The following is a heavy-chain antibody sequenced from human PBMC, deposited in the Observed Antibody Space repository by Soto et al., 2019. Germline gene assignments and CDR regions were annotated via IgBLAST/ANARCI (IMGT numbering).Heavy chain of an antibody. V-gene: IGHV3-30-3*01. J-gene: IGHJ4*02. Sequence: VQLVESGGGVVQPGRSLRLSCAASGFTFSNYAIHWVRQAPGKGLEWVADISYDGSKKYYADSVKGRFTISRDNSKSTLYLETNSLGDEDPAVYYCARAGEYGEFDYWGQGTLVTVSS. CDR1: GFTFSNYA. D-gene: IGHD3-10*01. CDR2: ISYDGSKK. CDR3: ARAGEYGEFDY.